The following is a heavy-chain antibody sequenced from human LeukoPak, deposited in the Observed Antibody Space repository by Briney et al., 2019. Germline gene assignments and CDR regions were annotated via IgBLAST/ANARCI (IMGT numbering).Heavy chain of an antibody. CDR2: ISGSGGST. J-gene: IGHJ3*02. Sequence: PGGSLRLSCAASGFTFSSYSMNWVRQAPGKGLEWVSAISGSGGSTYYADSVKGRFTISRDNSKNTLYLQMNSLRAEDTAVYYCARDRGYSYGPGAFDIWGQGTMVTVSS. CDR1: GFTFSSYS. CDR3: ARDRGYSYGPGAFDI. V-gene: IGHV3-23*01. D-gene: IGHD5-18*01.